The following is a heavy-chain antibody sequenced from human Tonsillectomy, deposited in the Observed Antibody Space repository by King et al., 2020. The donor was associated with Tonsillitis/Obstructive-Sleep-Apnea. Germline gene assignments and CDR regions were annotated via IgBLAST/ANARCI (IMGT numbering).Heavy chain of an antibody. D-gene: IGHD3-3*01. V-gene: IGHV5-10-1*03. CDR3: ARHRITSLGVVIDVFDI. J-gene: IGHJ3*02. CDR1: GYCFSNYW. CDR2: IDPTDSFT. Sequence: QLVQSGAEVKKPGESLRISCKGSGYCFSNYWITWVRQTPGKGLEWMGRIDPTDSFTNYNPSFQGHVNISVDESISTAYVQWSSLKASDTAMYYCARHRITSLGVVIDVFDIWGQGTMVTVSS.